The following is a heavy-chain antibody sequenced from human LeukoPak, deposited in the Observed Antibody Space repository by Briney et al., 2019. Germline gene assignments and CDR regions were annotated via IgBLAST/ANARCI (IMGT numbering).Heavy chain of an antibody. CDR3: ARDLRALYYYDSSGYYRGMDV. D-gene: IGHD3-22*01. J-gene: IGHJ6*02. Sequence: SVKVSCKASGGTFSSYAISWVRQAPGQGPEWMGGIFPILGIANYAQKFQGRVTITADKSTSTAYMELSSLRSEDTAVYYCARDLRALYYYDSSGYYRGMDVWGQGTTVTVSS. V-gene: IGHV1-69*04. CDR2: IFPILGIA. CDR1: GGTFSSYA.